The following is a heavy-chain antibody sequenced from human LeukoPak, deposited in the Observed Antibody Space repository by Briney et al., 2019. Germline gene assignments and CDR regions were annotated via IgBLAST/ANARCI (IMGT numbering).Heavy chain of an antibody. CDR3: ARDGAVDILTGYGAFYI. Sequence: SETLSLTCTVSGGSISSYYWSWIRQPPGKGLEWIGNIIHSGSTNYNPSLKSRVTISVDTSKNQFSLKLNSVTAADTAIYYCARDGAVDILTGYGAFYIWGQGTMVIVS. CDR1: GGSISSYY. J-gene: IGHJ3*02. D-gene: IGHD3-9*01. CDR2: IIHSGST. V-gene: IGHV4-59*01.